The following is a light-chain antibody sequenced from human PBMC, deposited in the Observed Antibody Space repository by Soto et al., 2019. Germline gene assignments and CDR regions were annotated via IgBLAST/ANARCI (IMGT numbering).Light chain of an antibody. V-gene: IGLV2-14*01. CDR2: EVS. CDR1: SSDVGLYKY. CDR3: TSYTGSTLL. Sequence: QSALTQPASVSGSPGQSITISCTGTSSDVGLYKYVSWYQQHPGEAPQLMIYEVSNRPSGVSNRFSGSKSGSTASLTISGLQAEDEGDYYCTSYTGSTLLFGGGTKLTVL. J-gene: IGLJ2*01.